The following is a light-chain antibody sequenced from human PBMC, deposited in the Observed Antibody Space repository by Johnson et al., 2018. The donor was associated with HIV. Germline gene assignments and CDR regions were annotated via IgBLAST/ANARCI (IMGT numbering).Light chain of an antibody. CDR2: ENH. V-gene: IGLV1-51*02. Sequence: QSVLTQPPSVSAAPGQKVTISCSGSSSNIGNNFVSWYQEFPGAAPKLLIYENHKRPSGIPDRFSGSKSGTSATLGITGLQTGDEADYYCGTWESNLSAGVFGTGTKVTVL. J-gene: IGLJ1*01. CDR3: GTWESNLSAGV. CDR1: SSNIGNNF.